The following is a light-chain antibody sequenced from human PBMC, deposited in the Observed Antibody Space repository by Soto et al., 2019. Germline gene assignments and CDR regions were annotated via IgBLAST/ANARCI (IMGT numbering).Light chain of an antibody. CDR1: QTIDNT. Sequence: EIVRTPSPATLSLTPCDRATVSCRASQTIDNTLAWYQRKPGQASRLLIYDASTRATGVPARFSGSGSGTDFTLTISSLQSEDFAVYYCQHYNYWPYTFGQGTKVDIK. J-gene: IGKJ2*01. V-gene: IGKV3-15*01. CDR2: DAS. CDR3: QHYNYWPYT.